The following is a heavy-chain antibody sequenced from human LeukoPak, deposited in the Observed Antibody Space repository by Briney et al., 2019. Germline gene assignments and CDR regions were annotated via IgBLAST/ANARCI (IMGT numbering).Heavy chain of an antibody. V-gene: IGHV4-59*01. CDR2: VYYNGNA. CDR3: ARAETLAAIYFDF. Sequence: SETLSLTCTVSGGSINSYYWSWIRQPPGKGLEWIGSVYYNGNANYNPSLKSRVTISLDSSKNQFFLRLTSVTAADTAMYYCARAETLAAIYFDFWGQGSLVTVSS. CDR1: GGSINSYY. J-gene: IGHJ4*02. D-gene: IGHD6-25*01.